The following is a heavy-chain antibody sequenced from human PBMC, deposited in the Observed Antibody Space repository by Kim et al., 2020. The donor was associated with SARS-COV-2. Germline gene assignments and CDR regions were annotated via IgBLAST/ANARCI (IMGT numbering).Heavy chain of an antibody. Sequence: GGSLRLSCAASGFSFSNYWMTWVRQAPGKGLEWVANINLDGSEKYYVDSVKGRFTISRDNAKNSLYLQMNSLRAEDTAVYYCAREVRVIGSVTYYFDYWGQGTLVSVSS. CDR1: GFSFSNYW. CDR2: INLDGSEK. CDR3: AREVRVIGSVTYYFDY. V-gene: IGHV3-7*01. J-gene: IGHJ4*02. D-gene: IGHD3-10*01.